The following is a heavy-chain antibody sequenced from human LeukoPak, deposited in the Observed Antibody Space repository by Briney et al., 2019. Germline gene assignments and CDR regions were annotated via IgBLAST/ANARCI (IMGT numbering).Heavy chain of an antibody. J-gene: IGHJ4*02. V-gene: IGHV3-7*03. CDR3: ARDPESSSG. Sequence: PGGSLRLSCAASGFTFTTYWMSWVRQLPGKGLEWVANINQDGTEKYYVDSVKGRFTISRDNAKNSLYLQMNSLRAEDTAVYYCARDPESSSGWGQGTLVTVSS. D-gene: IGHD6-13*01. CDR2: INQDGTEK. CDR1: GFTFTTYW.